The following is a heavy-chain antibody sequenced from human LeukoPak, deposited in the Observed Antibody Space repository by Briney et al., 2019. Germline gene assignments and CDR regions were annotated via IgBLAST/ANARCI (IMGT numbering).Heavy chain of an antibody. CDR1: GYTLTELS. Sequence: ASVKVSCKVSGYTLTELSMHWVRQAPGKGLEWMGGFDPEDGETIYAQKFQGRVTMTEDTSTDTAYMELSSLRAEDTAVYYCASSGYSSSWYSRYWGQGTLVTVSS. V-gene: IGHV1-24*01. CDR2: FDPEDGET. CDR3: ASSGYSSSWYSRY. D-gene: IGHD6-13*01. J-gene: IGHJ4*02.